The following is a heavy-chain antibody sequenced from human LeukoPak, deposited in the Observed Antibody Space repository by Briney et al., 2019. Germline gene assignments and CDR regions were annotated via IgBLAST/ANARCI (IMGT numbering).Heavy chain of an antibody. D-gene: IGHD4-17*01. CDR3: ARLRVRPSQMTTVSTFDN. V-gene: IGHV3-7*01. CDR1: GFNFGSHW. Sequence: GGSLRLSCAASGFNFGSHWMTWVRQAPGKGLEWVANIKQDGSEKYYVDSVKGRFTISRDNAKNSLYLQMNSLRVEDTAVYYCARLRVRPSQMTTVSTFDNWGQGTLVTVSS. J-gene: IGHJ4*02. CDR2: IKQDGSEK.